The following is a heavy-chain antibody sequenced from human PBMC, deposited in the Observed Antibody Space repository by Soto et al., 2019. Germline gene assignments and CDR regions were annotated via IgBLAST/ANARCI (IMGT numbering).Heavy chain of an antibody. CDR1: GYSFTRYG. V-gene: IGHV1-18*01. D-gene: IGHD3-16*01. J-gene: IGHJ6*02. Sequence: QVHLVQSGAEVKNPGASVKVSCKASGYSFTRYGIGWARQAPGQGLEWMGWINAYNGNTNYAQNLQGRLTLTTDTSTTTAHMGLMSLRSNDTAIYYCAMVDVYVTPSPQDVWGQGTTVTVSS. CDR3: AMVDVYVTPSPQDV. CDR2: INAYNGNT.